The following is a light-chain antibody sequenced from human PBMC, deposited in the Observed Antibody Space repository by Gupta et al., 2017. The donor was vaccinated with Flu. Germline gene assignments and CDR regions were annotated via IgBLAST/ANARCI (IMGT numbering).Light chain of an antibody. CDR2: DAS. CDR1: QSINNS. J-gene: IGKJ4*01. V-gene: IGKV3-11*01. CDR3: HQRRNWPLT. Sequence: EIVLTQSPATLSLSPGERATLSCRASQSINNSLAWYQQKPGQAPRLLISDASNRAAGTPARFSGSGYGTDFTLTISSLEPEDFAVYYCHQRRNWPLTFGGGTKVEIK.